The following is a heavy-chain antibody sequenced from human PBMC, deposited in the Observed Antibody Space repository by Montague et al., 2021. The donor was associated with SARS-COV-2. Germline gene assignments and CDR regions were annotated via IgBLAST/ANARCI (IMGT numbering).Heavy chain of an antibody. CDR3: VRSYYDSLTNYYDAHDI. V-gene: IGHV2-70*04. CDR1: GFSLSTSGMR. CDR2: IDWDDDK. Sequence: PALVKPTQTLTLTCTLSGFSLSTSGMRASWIRQPPGKALEWLARIDWDDDKFYSTSLKTRLTISKDTSKNQVVLTMTNMDPVDTATYYCVRSYYDSLTNYYDAHDIWGQGTMVTVSS. J-gene: IGHJ3*02. D-gene: IGHD3-9*01.